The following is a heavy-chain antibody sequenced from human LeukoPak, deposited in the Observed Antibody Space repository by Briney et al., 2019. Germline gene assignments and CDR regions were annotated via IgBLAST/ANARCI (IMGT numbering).Heavy chain of an antibody. J-gene: IGHJ4*02. Sequence: SGGSLRLSCAASGFTFDDYGMNWVRRAPGRGLEWVSGFSGSGGTTYYADSVKGRFTISRDNAKNSLYLQMNSLRAEDTAVYYCARDNRVPIHWGQGTLVTVSS. V-gene: IGHV3-48*04. D-gene: IGHD1-1*01. CDR3: ARDNRVPIH. CDR2: FSGSGGTT. CDR1: GFTFDDYG.